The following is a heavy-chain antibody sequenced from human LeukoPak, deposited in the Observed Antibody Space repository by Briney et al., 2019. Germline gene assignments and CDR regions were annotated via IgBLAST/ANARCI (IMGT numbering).Heavy chain of an antibody. V-gene: IGHV1-2*06. D-gene: IGHD3-22*01. J-gene: IGHJ4*02. CDR2: INPNSGGT. Sequence: ASVKVSCKASGYTFTGYYMHWVRQAPGQGLEWMGRINPNSGGTNYAQKFQGRVTMPRDTSISTAYMELSRLRSDDTAVYYCARGKPIAYYYDSSGQRGDYWGQGTLVTVSS. CDR3: ARGKPIAYYYDSSGQRGDY. CDR1: GYTFTGYY.